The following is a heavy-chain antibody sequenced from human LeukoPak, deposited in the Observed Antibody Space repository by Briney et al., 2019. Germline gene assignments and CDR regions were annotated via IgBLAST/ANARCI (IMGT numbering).Heavy chain of an antibody. J-gene: IGHJ4*02. CDR3: AKDLLAAAFD. CDR1: GFGVHTFA. CDR2: ISGSGGST. Sequence: GGSLRLSCAVSGFGVHTFAMSWVRQAPGKGLEWVSAISGSGGSTYYADSAKGRFTISRDNSKNTLYLQMNSLRAEDTAVYYCAKDLLAAAFDWGQGTLVTVSS. D-gene: IGHD6-13*01. V-gene: IGHV3-23*01.